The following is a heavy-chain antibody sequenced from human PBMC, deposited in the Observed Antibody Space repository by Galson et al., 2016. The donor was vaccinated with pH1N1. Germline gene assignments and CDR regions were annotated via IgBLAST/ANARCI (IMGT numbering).Heavy chain of an antibody. D-gene: IGHD3-22*01. CDR1: GFTFDDYA. Sequence: SLRLSCAASGFTFDDYAMHWVRQAPGKGLEWVSLISGDGGSTYYADSVEGRFTISRDNSKNSLYLQMNSLRTDDTAVYYCAKDESSMIVVVRGLFAFWGQGTMVTVSS. CDR2: ISGDGGST. CDR3: AKDESSMIVVVRGLFAF. V-gene: IGHV3-43*02. J-gene: IGHJ3*01.